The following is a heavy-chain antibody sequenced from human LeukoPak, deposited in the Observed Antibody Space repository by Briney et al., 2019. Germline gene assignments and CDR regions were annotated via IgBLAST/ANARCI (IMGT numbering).Heavy chain of an antibody. J-gene: IGHJ4*02. CDR2: ISSFNGNT. Sequence: ASVKVSCKASGYTFTNYDISWVRQAPGQGLEWMGWISSFNGNTNCAQKLQDRVTMTTDTSTSTAYMELRSLRSDDTAVYYCARVGYDYGDYEGLYYFDYWGQGTLVTVSS. D-gene: IGHD4-17*01. V-gene: IGHV1-18*01. CDR3: ARVGYDYGDYEGLYYFDY. CDR1: GYTFTNYD.